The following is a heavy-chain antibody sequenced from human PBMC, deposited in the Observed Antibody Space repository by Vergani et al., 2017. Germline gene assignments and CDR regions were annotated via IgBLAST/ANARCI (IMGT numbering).Heavy chain of an antibody. CDR2: INWNGGRT. Sequence: VQLVESGGGVIRPGGSLRLSCVASGFTFDDYGMSWVRQAPGKGLEWVSGINWNGGRTTYADSVKGRFSISRDNAKNSLYLQMNSLRVEDTAIYYCARHSGYGYYYDMDVWGQGTTVIVSS. CDR3: ARHSGYGYYYDMDV. CDR1: GFTFDDYG. V-gene: IGHV3-20*04. D-gene: IGHD5-12*01. J-gene: IGHJ6*02.